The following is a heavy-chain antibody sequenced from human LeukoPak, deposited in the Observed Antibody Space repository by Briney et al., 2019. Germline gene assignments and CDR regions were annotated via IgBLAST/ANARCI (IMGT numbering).Heavy chain of an antibody. D-gene: IGHD1-7*01. CDR3: ALGTKPLSYYFFDY. CDR2: INSDGSST. J-gene: IGHJ4*02. CDR1: GFSFSTYW. V-gene: IGHV3-74*03. Sequence: GGSLRLSCAASGFSFSTYWMHWVRQAPGRGLVWVSRINSDGSSTTYADSVKGRFTLSRDNAKNTLYLQMNSLRAEDTAVYYCALGTKPLSYYFFDYWGQGALVTVSS.